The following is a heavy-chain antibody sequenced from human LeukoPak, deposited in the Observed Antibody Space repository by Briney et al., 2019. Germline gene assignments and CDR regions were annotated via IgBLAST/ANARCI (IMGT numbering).Heavy chain of an antibody. D-gene: IGHD3-22*01. V-gene: IGHV1-2*02. CDR2: INPNSGGT. Sequence: ASVKVSCKASGYTLTGYYMHWVRQAPGQGLEWMGWINPNSGGTNYAQKFQGRVTMTRDTSISTAYMELSRLRSDDTAVYYCARDLGSYDSSGYYSSFDYWGQGTLVTVSS. CDR1: GYTLTGYY. J-gene: IGHJ4*02. CDR3: ARDLGSYDSSGYYSSFDY.